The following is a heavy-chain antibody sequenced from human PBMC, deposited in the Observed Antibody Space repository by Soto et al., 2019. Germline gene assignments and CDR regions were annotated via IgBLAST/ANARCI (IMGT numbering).Heavy chain of an antibody. J-gene: IGHJ6*02. V-gene: IGHV3-23*01. CDR2: ISGSGGST. D-gene: IGHD3-3*01. Sequence: GGSLRLSCAASGFTFSSYAMSWVRQAPGKGLEWVSAISGSGGSTYYADSVKGRFTISRDNSKNTLYLQMNSLRVEDTAVYYCAKDLPGYDFWSGLGYYYGMDVWGQGTTVTVSS. CDR3: AKDLPGYDFWSGLGYYYGMDV. CDR1: GFTFSSYA.